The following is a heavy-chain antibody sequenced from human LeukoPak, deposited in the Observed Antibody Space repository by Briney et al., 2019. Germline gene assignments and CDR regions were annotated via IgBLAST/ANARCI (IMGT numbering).Heavy chain of an antibody. CDR3: ARGGGYYDSSGKYYIDALDL. CDR2: VNPNSGNT. CDR1: GYTFTSYD. J-gene: IGHJ3*01. D-gene: IGHD3-22*01. V-gene: IGHV1-8*01. Sequence: ASVKVSCKASGYTFTSYDINWVRQATGQGLEWMGWVNPNSGNTGYAQRFQGRVTMTRDTSISTSYMELSGLRSDDTAVYYCARGGGYYDSSGKYYIDALDLWGQGTMVTVSS.